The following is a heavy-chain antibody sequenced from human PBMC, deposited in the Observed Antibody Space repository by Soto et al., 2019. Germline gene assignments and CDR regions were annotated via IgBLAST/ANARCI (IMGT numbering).Heavy chain of an antibody. D-gene: IGHD3-3*01. J-gene: IGHJ6*02. CDR2: ISSSGTTI. Sequence: QVQLVESGGGLVKPGGSLRLSCAASGFTFSDYYMSWIRQAPGKGLEWVSYISSSGTTIYYADSVKGRFTISRDNATXPXSXQXNSLSAAATAVYYCARDQYYDFWSGYYTDYYYGMDVWGQGTTVTVSS. V-gene: IGHV3-11*01. CDR3: ARDQYYDFWSGYYTDYYYGMDV. CDR1: GFTFSDYY.